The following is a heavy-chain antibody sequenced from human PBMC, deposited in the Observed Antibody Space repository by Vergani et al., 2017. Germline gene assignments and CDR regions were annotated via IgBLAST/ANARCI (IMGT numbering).Heavy chain of an antibody. J-gene: IGHJ3*02. V-gene: IGHV4-31*01. Sequence: QEQLQESGPGLVKPSQTPSLTCTVSGGSISSGGYYWCWIRQPPGKGLGWIGYIHYSGSTYYNPSLKGLVTISVDTSKNQFSLKLSSVTAADTAVYYCARGRGERDAFDIWGQGTMVTVSS. CDR1: GGSISSGGYY. CDR3: ARGRGERDAFDI. CDR2: IHYSGST.